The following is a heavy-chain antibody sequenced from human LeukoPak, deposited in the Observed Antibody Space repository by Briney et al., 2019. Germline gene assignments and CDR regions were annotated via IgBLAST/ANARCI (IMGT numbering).Heavy chain of an antibody. CDR3: ARRQPSYFDY. CDR1: GFTFSSYA. J-gene: IGHJ4*02. Sequence: PGGSLRLSCAASGFTFSSYAMSWVRQAPGKGLEWVSAISGSGGSTYYADSVKGRFTISRDSSKNTLYLQMNSLRAADTAVYYCARRQPSYFDYWGQGTLVTVSS. D-gene: IGHD1-1*01. CDR2: ISGSGGST. V-gene: IGHV3-23*01.